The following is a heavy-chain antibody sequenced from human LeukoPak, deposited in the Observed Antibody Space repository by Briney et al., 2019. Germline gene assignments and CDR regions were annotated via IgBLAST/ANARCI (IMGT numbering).Heavy chain of an antibody. J-gene: IGHJ5*02. CDR2: ISAASGET. CDR3: PRARDYYKPPFDH. D-gene: IGHD3-10*01. CDR1: GYTLANYA. V-gene: IGHV1-3*03. Sequence: ASVKVSCKASGYTLANYAMHWVREAPGQRLEWRGWISAASGETEYSQAFQDRLTITTDTTASTAYMELNSLRSEDMAVYYCPRARDYYKPPFDHWGQGTLVTVSS.